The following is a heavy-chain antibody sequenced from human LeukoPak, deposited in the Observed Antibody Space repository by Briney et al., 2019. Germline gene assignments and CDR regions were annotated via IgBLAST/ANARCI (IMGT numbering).Heavy chain of an antibody. D-gene: IGHD3-16*02. J-gene: IGHJ4*02. CDR1: GFTFSNFW. CDR3: ARVANGMITFGGVIVSGNYFDY. CDR2: IKQDGSEK. V-gene: IGHV3-7*01. Sequence: GGSLRLSCAASGFTFSNFWMSWVRQAPGKGLEWVANIKQDGSEKYYVDSVKGRFTISRDNAKNSLYLQMNSLRAEDTAVYYCARVANGMITFGGVIVSGNYFDYWGQGTLVTVSS.